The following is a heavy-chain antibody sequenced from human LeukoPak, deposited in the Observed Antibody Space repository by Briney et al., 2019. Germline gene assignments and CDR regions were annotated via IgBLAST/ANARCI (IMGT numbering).Heavy chain of an antibody. V-gene: IGHV4-59*01. Sequence: SETLSLTCTVSGGSISGYYWAWIRQPPGKVPEWIGYIHYSGSTNYNPSLKSRVSMSVDTSKNQFSLILTSVTAADTAVYYCTKIANGGLSDYWGQGTLVTVSS. D-gene: IGHD2-8*01. CDR1: GGSISGYY. CDR2: IHYSGST. CDR3: TKIANGGLSDY. J-gene: IGHJ4*02.